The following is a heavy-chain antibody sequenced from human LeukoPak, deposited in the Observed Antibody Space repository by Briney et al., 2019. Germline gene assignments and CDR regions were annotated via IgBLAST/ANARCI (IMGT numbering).Heavy chain of an antibody. D-gene: IGHD6-13*01. V-gene: IGHV3-23*01. Sequence: PGGSLRLSCAASGFTFSSYAMSWVRQAPGKGLEWVSAISGSGGSTYYADSVKGRFTISRDNSKNTLYLQMNSLRADDTAVYYCATDLVRIAHYFDYWGQGTLVTVSS. CDR3: ATDLVRIAHYFDY. J-gene: IGHJ4*02. CDR2: ISGSGGST. CDR1: GFTFSSYA.